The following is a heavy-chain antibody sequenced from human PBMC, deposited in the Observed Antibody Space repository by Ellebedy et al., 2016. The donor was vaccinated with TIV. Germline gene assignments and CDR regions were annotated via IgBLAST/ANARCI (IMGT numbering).Heavy chain of an antibody. CDR1: GFTFSSYS. CDR2: IYSGGST. CDR3: ARGMLGYCSGGSCLVDY. D-gene: IGHD2-15*01. Sequence: GESLKISCAASGFTFSSYSMNWVRQAPGKGLEWVSVIYSGGSTYYADSVKGRFTISRDNSKNTLYLQMNSLRAEDTAVYYCARGMLGYCSGGSCLVDYWGQGTLVTVSS. J-gene: IGHJ4*02. V-gene: IGHV3-53*01.